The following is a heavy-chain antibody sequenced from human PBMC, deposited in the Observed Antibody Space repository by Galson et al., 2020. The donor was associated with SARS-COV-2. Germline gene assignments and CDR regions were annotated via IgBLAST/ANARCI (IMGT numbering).Heavy chain of an antibody. J-gene: IGHJ3*02. CDR3: AARGGILTGYYAFDI. Sequence: SVKVSCKASGITFTSSSVWWVRQACGQGLEWVGWIVVGTGTTNYAQKFLERITITRDSSANTAFMELRGLRTDDTAVYYCAARGGILTGYYAFDIWGQGIMVNVSS. V-gene: IGHV1-58*01. CDR1: GITFTSSS. D-gene: IGHD3-9*01. CDR2: IVVGTGTT.